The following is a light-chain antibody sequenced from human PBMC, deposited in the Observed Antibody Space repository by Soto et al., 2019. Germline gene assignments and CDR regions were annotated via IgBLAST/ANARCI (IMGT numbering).Light chain of an antibody. CDR3: QQRSNCPLT. V-gene: IGKV3-11*01. CDR2: DAS. Sequence: EIVLTQSPATLSLSPGERATLSCRASQSVSSYLAWYQQKPGQAHRLLIYDASNRATGIPARFSGSGSGTDFTLTISSLEPEDFAVYYCQQRSNCPLTFGGGTKVDIK. CDR1: QSVSSY. J-gene: IGKJ4*01.